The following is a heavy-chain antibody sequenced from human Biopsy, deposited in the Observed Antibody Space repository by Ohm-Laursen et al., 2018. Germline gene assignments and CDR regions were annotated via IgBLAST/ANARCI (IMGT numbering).Heavy chain of an antibody. CDR2: ISNSGNT. D-gene: IGHD2-15*01. CDR1: GDSINSSY. CDR3: ERRGSGGRSFDY. Sequence: SQTLSLTCTVSGDSINSSYWSWIRQAPGKGLEWIGFISNSGNTNYNPSLKSRVTISADTSKNQFSLKLGSVTVADTAVFYCERRGSGGRSFDYWGQGSLVTVSS. J-gene: IGHJ4*02. V-gene: IGHV4-59*08.